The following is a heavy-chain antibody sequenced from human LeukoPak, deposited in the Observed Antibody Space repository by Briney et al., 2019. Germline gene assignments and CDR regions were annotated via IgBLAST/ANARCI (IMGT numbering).Heavy chain of an antibody. D-gene: IGHD4-17*01. CDR3: PSTAMGDYVLLPNEY. Sequence: GGSVRLSRAASGFTFSSYAMSWVRQAPGKGREWVSAIRAGGGTTYYADALKGQFTIHKDNSKNTLYLQMKRLRAEDTGLYYCPSTAMGDYVLLPNEYWGEGTLVTVSS. CDR1: GFTFSSYA. CDR2: IRAGGGTT. J-gene: IGHJ4*02. V-gene: IGHV3-23*01.